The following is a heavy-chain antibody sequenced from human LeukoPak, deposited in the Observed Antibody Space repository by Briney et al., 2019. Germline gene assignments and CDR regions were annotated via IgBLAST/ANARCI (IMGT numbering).Heavy chain of an antibody. J-gene: IGHJ6*02. D-gene: IGHD2-15*01. CDR3: ARHPPGGPYYYYGMDV. Sequence: GESLQISCKGSGYSFTSYWIGWVRQMPGKGLEWMGIIDPGDSDTRYSPSFQGQVTISADKSISTAYLQWSSLKASDTAMYYCARHPPGGPYYYYGMDVWGQGTTVTVSS. V-gene: IGHV5-51*01. CDR1: GYSFTSYW. CDR2: IDPGDSDT.